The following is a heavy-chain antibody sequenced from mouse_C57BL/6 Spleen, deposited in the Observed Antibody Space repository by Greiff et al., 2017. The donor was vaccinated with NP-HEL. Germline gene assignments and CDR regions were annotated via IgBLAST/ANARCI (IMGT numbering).Heavy chain of an antibody. D-gene: IGHD1-1*01. Sequence: QVQLKQPGAELVMPGASVKLSCKASGYTFTSYWMHWVKQRPGQGLEWIGEIDPSDSYTNYNQKFKGKSTLTVDKSSSTAYMQLSSLTSEDSAVYYCARKEGYYGSSYPYYAMDYWGQGTSVTVSS. V-gene: IGHV1-69*01. J-gene: IGHJ4*01. CDR1: GYTFTSYW. CDR3: ARKEGYYGSSYPYYAMDY. CDR2: IDPSDSYT.